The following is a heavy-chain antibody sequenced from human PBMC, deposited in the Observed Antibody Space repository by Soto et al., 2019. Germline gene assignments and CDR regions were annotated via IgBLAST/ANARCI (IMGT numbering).Heavy chain of an antibody. J-gene: IGHJ5*02. CDR1: GYTFTSYD. V-gene: IGHV1-8*01. D-gene: IGHD2-2*01. CDR3: ARPRYCSSTSCPSRFDP. CDR2: MNPNSGNT. Sequence: QVQLVQSGAEVKKPGASVKVSCKASGYTFTSYDINWVRQATGQGLEWMGWMNPNSGNTGYAQKFQGRVTMTRNTSISTAYMELSSLRSEDTAVYYCARPRYCSSTSCPSRFDPWGQGTLVTVSS.